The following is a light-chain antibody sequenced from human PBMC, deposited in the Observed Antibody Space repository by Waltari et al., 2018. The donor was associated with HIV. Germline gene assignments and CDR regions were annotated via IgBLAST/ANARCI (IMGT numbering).Light chain of an antibody. Sequence: AIQMTQSPPSLSASTGDRVTITGRASQGVSNFLAWYQQKPGETPKLLISAASTLQREVPSRFSGSGSDTDFSLTISCLQSEDFATYYCQQYYSFPLTFGGGTRVEVK. V-gene: IGKV1-8*01. J-gene: IGKJ4*01. CDR1: QGVSNF. CDR3: QQYYSFPLT. CDR2: AAS.